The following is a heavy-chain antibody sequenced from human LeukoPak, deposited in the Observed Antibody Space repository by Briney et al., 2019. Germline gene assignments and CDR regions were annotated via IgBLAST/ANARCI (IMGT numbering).Heavy chain of an antibody. CDR1: GFTFGSYS. CDR3: ARDSIIAARPLDY. CDR2: ISSSSSYI. D-gene: IGHD6-6*01. V-gene: IGHV3-21*01. J-gene: IGHJ4*02. Sequence: GGSLRLSXAASGFTFGSYSMNWVRQAPGKGLEWVSSISSSSSYIYYADSVKGRFTISRDNAKYSLYLQMNSLRAEDMAVYYCARDSIIAARPLDYWGQGTLVTVSS.